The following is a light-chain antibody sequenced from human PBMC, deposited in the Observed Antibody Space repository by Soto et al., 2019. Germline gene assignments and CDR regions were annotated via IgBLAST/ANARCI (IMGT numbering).Light chain of an antibody. CDR2: DAS. CDR3: QQYETYWT. Sequence: EIQMTQSPSTLSASVGDRVTITCRASQSIGTWLAWYQQKPGKAPKLLISDASNLQGGVPSRFSGSGSGTEFTLTISSLQPDDFATYNCQQYETYWTFGQGTKVDIK. V-gene: IGKV1-5*01. CDR1: QSIGTW. J-gene: IGKJ1*01.